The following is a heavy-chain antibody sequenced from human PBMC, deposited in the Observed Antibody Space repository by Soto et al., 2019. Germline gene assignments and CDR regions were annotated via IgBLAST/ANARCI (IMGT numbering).Heavy chain of an antibody. CDR2: ISGSGLNK. CDR1: GFTFENFG. CDR3: AKNQGVELVPLATVDWFDP. V-gene: IGHV3-23*01. J-gene: IGHJ5*02. D-gene: IGHD1-26*01. Sequence: TGGSLRLSCAASGFTFENFGMSWVRQAPGKGLEWISSISGSGLNKYYADSVNGRFTISRDNSKNTVYLELSNLRAEDTAVYHCAKNQGVELVPLATVDWFDPWGQGSVVTVSS.